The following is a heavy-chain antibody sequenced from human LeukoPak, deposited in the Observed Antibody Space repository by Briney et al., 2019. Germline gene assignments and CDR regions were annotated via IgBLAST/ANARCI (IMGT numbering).Heavy chain of an antibody. J-gene: IGHJ4*02. CDR3: ARDVAAAGTVDY. Sequence: PGGSLRLSCAASGFTFSGYAMHWVRQAPGKGLEYVSAISSNGGSTYYANSVKGGFTISRDNSKNTLYLQMGSLRAEDMAVYYCARDVAAAGTVDYWGQGTLVTVSS. V-gene: IGHV3-64*01. CDR2: ISSNGGST. D-gene: IGHD6-13*01. CDR1: GFTFSGYA.